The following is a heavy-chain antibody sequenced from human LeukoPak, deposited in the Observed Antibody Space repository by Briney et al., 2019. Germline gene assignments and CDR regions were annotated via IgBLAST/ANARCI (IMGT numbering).Heavy chain of an antibody. CDR3: ASANDYDSSGYFHY. CDR1: GFTFSRYW. Sequence: GGSLRLSCAASGFTFSRYWMPWVRQAPGKGLVWVSRISSDGSSTGYADSVKGRFTISRDNAKNTLYLQMNSLRAEDTAVYYCASANDYDSSGYFHYWGQGTLVTVSS. J-gene: IGHJ4*02. V-gene: IGHV3-74*01. D-gene: IGHD3-22*01. CDR2: ISSDGSST.